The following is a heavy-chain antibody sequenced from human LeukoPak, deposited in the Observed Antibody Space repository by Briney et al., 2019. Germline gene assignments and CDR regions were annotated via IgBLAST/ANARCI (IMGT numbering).Heavy chain of an antibody. V-gene: IGHV4-39*01. CDR3: ARVLPKYFDWSYFDY. Sequence: SETLSLTCSVSGGSISSSSYYWGWIRQPPGKGLEWIGSIYYSGNTYNNPSLKSRVTISVDTSKNQLSLKLTSVTAADTAVYYCARVLPKYFDWSYFDYWGQGTLVTVSS. CDR2: IYYSGNT. CDR1: GGSISSSSYY. D-gene: IGHD3-9*01. J-gene: IGHJ4*02.